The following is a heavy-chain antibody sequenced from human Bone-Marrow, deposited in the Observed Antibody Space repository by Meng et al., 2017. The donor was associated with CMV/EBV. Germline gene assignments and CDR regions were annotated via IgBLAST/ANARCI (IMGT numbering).Heavy chain of an antibody. D-gene: IGHD1-26*01. Sequence: ASVKASCKASGYTFTDYYIHWVRQAPGQGLEWMGSINSNTAYTYHAQNVQGRVTMTRDTSITTVYMELSRLRSDDTAVYYCARDPSDPKVGIDYWRPGTLVTVSS. CDR3: ARDPSDPKVGIDY. V-gene: IGHV1-2*02. CDR1: GYTFTDYY. J-gene: IGHJ4*02. CDR2: INSNTAYT.